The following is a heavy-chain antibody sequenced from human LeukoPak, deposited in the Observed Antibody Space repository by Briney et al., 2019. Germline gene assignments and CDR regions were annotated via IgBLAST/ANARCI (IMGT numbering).Heavy chain of an antibody. Sequence: SETLSLTCTVSGGSISSSSYYWGWIRQPPGTGLEWIGSIYYSGSTYYNPSLKSRVTISVDTSKNQFSLKLSSVTAADTAVYYCGLSGEYYYDSSGYYYYGMDVWGQGTTVTVSS. CDR3: GLSGEYYYDSSGYYYYGMDV. CDR2: IYYSGST. D-gene: IGHD3-22*01. CDR1: GGSISSSSYY. J-gene: IGHJ6*02. V-gene: IGHV4-39*01.